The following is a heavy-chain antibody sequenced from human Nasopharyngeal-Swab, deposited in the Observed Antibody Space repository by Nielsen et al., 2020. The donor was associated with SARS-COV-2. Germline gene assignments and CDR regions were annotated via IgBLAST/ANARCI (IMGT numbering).Heavy chain of an antibody. V-gene: IGHV4-59*03. Sequence: ESLKISCAVSGFNFSSYSMNWIRQPPGKGLEWIGFIYYSGSTNYNPSLESRVTISVDTSKNQFSLKLSSVTAADTAVYYCPYGANRYQFDYWGQGTLVTVSS. J-gene: IGHJ4*02. CDR1: GFNFSSYS. CDR3: PYGANRYQFDY. D-gene: IGHD4/OR15-4a*01. CDR2: IYYSGST.